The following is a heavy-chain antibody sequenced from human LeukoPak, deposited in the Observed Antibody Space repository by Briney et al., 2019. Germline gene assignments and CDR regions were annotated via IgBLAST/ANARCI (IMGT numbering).Heavy chain of an antibody. CDR3: ARDRSGSYGSYYCYMDV. V-gene: IGHV4-34*01. CDR2: INHSGST. J-gene: IGHJ6*03. Sequence: PSETLSLTCAVYGGSFSGYYWSWIRQPPGKGLEWIGEINHSGSTNYNPSLKSRVTISVDTSKNQFSLKLSSVTAADTAVYYCARDRSGSYGSYYCYMDVWGKGTTVTVSS. CDR1: GGSFSGYY. D-gene: IGHD1-26*01.